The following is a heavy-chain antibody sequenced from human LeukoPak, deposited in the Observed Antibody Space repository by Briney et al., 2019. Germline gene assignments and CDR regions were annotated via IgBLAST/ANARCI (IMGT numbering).Heavy chain of an antibody. V-gene: IGHV3-7*01. CDR3: ARSRSGYYEDY. D-gene: IGHD3-22*01. CDR2: IKEEGSEK. J-gene: IGHJ4*02. CDR1: GFTFSHYW. Sequence: VGALRLSCSPSGFTFSHYWMSWVRQAPGKGLEGGANIKEEGSEKYYVDSVKGRFTISRDNDENSLSLQVNSLSDEDTAVYYCARSRSGYYEDYWGQGTLVTVSS.